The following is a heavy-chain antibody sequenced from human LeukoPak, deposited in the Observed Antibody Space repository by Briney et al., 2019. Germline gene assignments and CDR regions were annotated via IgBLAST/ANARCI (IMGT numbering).Heavy chain of an antibody. CDR1: GFTFSNYW. J-gene: IGHJ4*02. V-gene: IGHV3-7*01. CDR3: ARAGTGLDY. D-gene: IGHD2-8*02. CDR2: IKLDGSVK. Sequence: GGSLRLSCAAFGFTFSNYWMNWVRQAPGKGLEWVAIIKLDGSVKYYVDSVKGRFSISRDDAKNSVYLQMNNLRAEDTAVYYCARAGTGLDYWGQGTLVTVSS.